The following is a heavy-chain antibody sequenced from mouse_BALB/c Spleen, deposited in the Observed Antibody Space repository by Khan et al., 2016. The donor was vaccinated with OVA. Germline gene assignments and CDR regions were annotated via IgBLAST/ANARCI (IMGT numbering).Heavy chain of an antibody. CDR1: GFTFSSFG. CDR2: MSSGSSTI. J-gene: IGHJ1*01. Sequence: EVKLVESGGGLVQPGGSRKLSCAASGFTFSSFGMHCVRQAPKKGLEWVAYMSSGSSTIYYVDTVKGRFTISRDNPKNTLFLQMTSLRSEDTTMYESVRYGGNIPGYVEVWGEGTSVTVSS. D-gene: IGHD2-1*01. V-gene: IGHV5-17*02. CDR3: VRYGGNIPGYVEV.